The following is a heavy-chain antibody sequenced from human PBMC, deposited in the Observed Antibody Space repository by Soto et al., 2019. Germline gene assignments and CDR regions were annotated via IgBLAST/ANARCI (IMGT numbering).Heavy chain of an antibody. CDR1: EFRLGIFS. CDR3: ARSVEGHFDY. Sequence: EVQLVESGGGLVQPGGSLRLSGGASEFRLGIFSMNWVGWVHGKGLEWSPDITSDTNTIKYADSVKGRFTISRDNDKNLVYLQMNSLRDEDTAVYYCARSVEGHFDYWGQGTVVTVSA. J-gene: IGHJ4*02. D-gene: IGHD6-19*01. V-gene: IGHV3-48*02. CDR2: ITSDTNTI.